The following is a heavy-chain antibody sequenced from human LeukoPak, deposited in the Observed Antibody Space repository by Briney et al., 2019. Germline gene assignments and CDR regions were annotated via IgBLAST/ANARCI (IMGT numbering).Heavy chain of an antibody. J-gene: IGHJ4*02. CDR2: INTDGRIT. CDR3: ARAQAYCSGGSCYSMGFDS. Sequence: LPGGSLRLSCAATGFTYSSHWMHWVRQAPGEGLMWVSRINTDGRITNYADSGKGRLTISRDNAKNTLYLLLSSLRVEDTAVYYCARAQAYCSGGSCYSMGFDSWGQGTLVTVSS. V-gene: IGHV3-74*01. D-gene: IGHD2-15*01. CDR1: GFTYSSHW.